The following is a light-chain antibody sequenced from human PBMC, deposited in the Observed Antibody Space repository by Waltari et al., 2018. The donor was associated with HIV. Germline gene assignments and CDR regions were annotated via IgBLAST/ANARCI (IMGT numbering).Light chain of an antibody. V-gene: IGLV2-14*01. Sequence: QSALTPPASVSGSPGQSITISCTGTSSDVGGYNYVSWYQQHPGKAPKFMIYEVRNRPSGVSNRFSGSKSGNTASLTISGLQAEDEAYYYCSSYSSSDTHVVFGGGTKLTVL. CDR3: SSYSSSDTHVV. CDR1: SSDVGGYNY. CDR2: EVR. J-gene: IGLJ2*01.